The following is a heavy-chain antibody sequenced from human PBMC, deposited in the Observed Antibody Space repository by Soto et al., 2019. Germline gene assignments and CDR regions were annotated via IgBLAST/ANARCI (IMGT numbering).Heavy chain of an antibody. CDR2: IIPIFGTA. Sequence: QVQLVQSGAEVKKPGSSVKVSCKASGGTFSSYAISWVRQAPGQGLEWMGGIIPIFGTANYAQKFQGRVRLTADESTSTATMELSSLRSEDRAVYYCARVVTVVKSFHYWSFDLWGRGTLVTVSS. J-gene: IGHJ2*01. CDR1: GGTFSSYA. CDR3: ARVVTVVKSFHYWSFDL. V-gene: IGHV1-69*12. D-gene: IGHD2-15*01.